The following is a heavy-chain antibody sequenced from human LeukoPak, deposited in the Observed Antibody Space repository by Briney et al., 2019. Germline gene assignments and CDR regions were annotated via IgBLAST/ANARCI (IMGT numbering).Heavy chain of an antibody. Sequence: SETLSLTCDVSGYSINFGHLWGWIRQPPGKGLEWISSVNHSGRTYYTPSLKSRVTTSVDTLKNQFSLKVTSVTAEDTAMYFCARESSAVPRSMVRDWLDPWGQGTLVTVSS. CDR1: GYSINFGHL. J-gene: IGHJ5*02. V-gene: IGHV4-38-2*02. CDR3: ARESSAVPRSMVRDWLDP. D-gene: IGHD4/OR15-4a*01. CDR2: VNHSGRT.